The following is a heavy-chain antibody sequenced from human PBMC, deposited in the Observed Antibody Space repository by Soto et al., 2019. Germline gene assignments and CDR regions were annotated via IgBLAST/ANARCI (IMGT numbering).Heavy chain of an antibody. CDR3: ARDSGITIFGVVIREFDY. CDR2: ISAYNGNT. CDR1: GYTFTSYG. Sequence: ASVKVSCKASGYTFTSYGISWVRQAPGQGLEWMGWISAYNGNTNYAQKLQGRVTMTTDTSKSTAYMELRSLGSDDTAVYYCARDSGITIFGVVIREFDYWGQGTLVTVSS. J-gene: IGHJ4*02. V-gene: IGHV1-18*01. D-gene: IGHD3-3*01.